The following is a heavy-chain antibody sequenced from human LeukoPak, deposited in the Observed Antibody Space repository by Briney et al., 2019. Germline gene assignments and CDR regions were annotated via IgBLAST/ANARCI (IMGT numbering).Heavy chain of an antibody. Sequence: ASVKVSCKASGYTFTSFDFNWVRQATGQGLEWMGWMKSNNGHTGYAQKFQGRVTMTRDTSISTAYMELSSLTFEDTAVYYCARGPPNWGMVGYWGQGTLVTVSS. J-gene: IGHJ4*02. D-gene: IGHD7-27*01. CDR2: MKSNNGHT. CDR1: GYTFTSFD. CDR3: ARGPPNWGMVGY. V-gene: IGHV1-8*01.